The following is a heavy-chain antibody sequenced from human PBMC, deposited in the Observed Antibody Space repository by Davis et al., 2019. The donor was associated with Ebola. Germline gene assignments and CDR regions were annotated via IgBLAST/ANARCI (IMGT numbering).Heavy chain of an antibody. J-gene: IGHJ6*04. Sequence: PGGSLRLSCAASGFIFSSYVMSWVRQAPGKGLEWVSTLGLSADTYYADSVKGRFTISRDNSKKTMYLQMNSLRGEDTAVYYCARSGLSFGVVKYHYGMDAWGKGTTVTVSS. D-gene: IGHD3-3*01. CDR1: GFIFSSYV. V-gene: IGHV3-23*01. CDR3: ARSGLSFGVVKYHYGMDA. CDR2: LGLSADT.